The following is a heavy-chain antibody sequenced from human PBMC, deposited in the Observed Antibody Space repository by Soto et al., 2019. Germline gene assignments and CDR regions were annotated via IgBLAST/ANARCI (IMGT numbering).Heavy chain of an antibody. Sequence: QVQLVQSGAEVKKPGSSVKVSCKASGGTFSSYAISWVRQAPGQGLEWMGGIIPIFGTANYAQKFQGRVTITADESTSTAYMELSSLRSEDTAVYYCASVVGVGQYQRTYYFDYWGQGTLVTVSS. CDR3: ASVVGVGQYQRTYYFDY. CDR2: IIPIFGTA. D-gene: IGHD2-2*01. CDR1: GGTFSSYA. J-gene: IGHJ4*02. V-gene: IGHV1-69*01.